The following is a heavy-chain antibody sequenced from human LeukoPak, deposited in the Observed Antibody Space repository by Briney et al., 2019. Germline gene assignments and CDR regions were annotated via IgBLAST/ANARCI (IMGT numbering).Heavy chain of an antibody. D-gene: IGHD6-13*01. Sequence: SETLSLTCTVSGGSISSYYWSWIRQPPGKGLEWIGYIYYSGSANYNPSLKSRVTISVDTSKNQFSLKLSSVTAADTAVYYCAREWDIEQPSVAFDIWGQGTMVTVSS. CDR2: IYYSGSA. CDR1: GGSISSYY. CDR3: AREWDIEQPSVAFDI. J-gene: IGHJ3*02. V-gene: IGHV4-59*01.